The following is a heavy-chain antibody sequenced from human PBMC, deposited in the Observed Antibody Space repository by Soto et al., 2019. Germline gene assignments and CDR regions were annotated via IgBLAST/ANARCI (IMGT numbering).Heavy chain of an antibody. CDR3: ARRGSSGYRGAFDI. J-gene: IGHJ3*02. D-gene: IGHD3-22*01. Sequence: ASVKVSYKVSGYTLTELSMHWVRQAPGRGLEWMGGFDPEDGETIYAQKFQGRVTMTEDTSTDTVYMDLSSLRSEDTAVYYCARRGSSGYRGAFDIWGQGTMVTVSS. CDR1: GYTLTELS. V-gene: IGHV1-24*01. CDR2: FDPEDGET.